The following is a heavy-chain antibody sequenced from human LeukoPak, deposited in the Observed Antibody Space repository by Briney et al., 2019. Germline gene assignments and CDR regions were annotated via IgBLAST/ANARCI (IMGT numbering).Heavy chain of an antibody. Sequence: GGSLRLSCAASGLTFSRYWMHWVRQAPGKGLVWVSRINSDGSITSYADSVKGRFTIPRDNAENTLYLQMNSRRVEDPAMYYCATTVVPAAMGHFYYGMDVWGQGTTVIVSS. V-gene: IGHV3-74*01. CDR3: ATTVVPAAMGHFYYGMDV. J-gene: IGHJ6*02. CDR1: GLTFSRYW. CDR2: INSDGSIT. D-gene: IGHD2-2*01.